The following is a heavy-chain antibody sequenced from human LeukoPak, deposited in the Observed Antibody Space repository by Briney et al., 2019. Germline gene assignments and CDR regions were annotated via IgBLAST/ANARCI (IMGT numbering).Heavy chain of an antibody. CDR1: GYTLTSNG. Sequence: ASVKVSCKASGYTLTSNGISWVRQAPGQGLEWMGWISAYNGNTNYAQNLQGRVTMTADTSTSTAYMELRSLTSDDTAVYYCARVVAATGGWFDPWGQGTLVTVSS. J-gene: IGHJ5*02. D-gene: IGHD5-12*01. CDR3: ARVVAATGGWFDP. V-gene: IGHV1-18*01. CDR2: ISAYNGNT.